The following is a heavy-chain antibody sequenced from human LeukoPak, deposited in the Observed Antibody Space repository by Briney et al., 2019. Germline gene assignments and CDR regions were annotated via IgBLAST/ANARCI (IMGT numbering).Heavy chain of an antibody. CDR3: ATPLYGSGSYFFDY. Sequence: ASVKVSCKVSGYTLTELSMHWVRQAPGKGLEWMGGFDPEDGETIYAQKFQGRVTMTEDTSTDTAYMEPSSLRSEDTAVYYCATPLYGSGSYFFDYWGQGTLVTVSS. CDR2: FDPEDGET. CDR1: GYTLTELS. D-gene: IGHD3-10*01. J-gene: IGHJ4*02. V-gene: IGHV1-24*01.